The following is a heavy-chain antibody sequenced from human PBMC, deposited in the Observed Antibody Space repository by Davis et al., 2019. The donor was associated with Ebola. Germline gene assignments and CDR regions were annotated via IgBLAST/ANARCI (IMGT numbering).Heavy chain of an antibody. V-gene: IGHV3-23*01. J-gene: IGHJ6*02. CDR3: AMDYGMDV. Sequence: GESLKISCAASGFTFSSYAMSWVRQAPGKGLEWVSAISGSGGSTYYADSVKGRFTISRDNSKNTLYLQMGSLRAEDMAVYYCAMDYGMDVWGQGTTVTVSS. CDR2: ISGSGGST. CDR1: GFTFSSYA.